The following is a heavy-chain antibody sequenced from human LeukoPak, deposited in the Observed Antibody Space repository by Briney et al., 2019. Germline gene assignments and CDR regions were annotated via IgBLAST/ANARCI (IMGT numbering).Heavy chain of an antibody. Sequence: PGGALRLSCAASGFTFSSYAMTSVRQAPGEGLEWVSSINVDGSYIYSADSVKGRFAISRGNTKKSLYLQMNRLGAEDTAVYYGARAEGGGYPDAFDGWGQGTMVIVSS. CDR1: GFTFSSYA. D-gene: IGHD2-15*01. CDR2: INVDGSYI. CDR3: ARAEGGGYPDAFDG. J-gene: IGHJ3*01. V-gene: IGHV3-21*01.